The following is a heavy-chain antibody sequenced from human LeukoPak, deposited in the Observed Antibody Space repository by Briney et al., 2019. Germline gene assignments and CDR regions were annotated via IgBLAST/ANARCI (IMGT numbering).Heavy chain of an antibody. CDR2: ISGSGGST. V-gene: IGHV3-23*01. Sequence: GGSLRLSCAASGFTFSSYGMSWVRQAPGKGLEWVSAISGSGGSTYYADSVKGRFTISRDNSKNTLYLQMNSLRVEDTAVYYCAKAGFYDILTDGLDIWGQGTMVIVSS. D-gene: IGHD3-9*01. J-gene: IGHJ3*02. CDR3: AKAGFYDILTDGLDI. CDR1: GFTFSSYG.